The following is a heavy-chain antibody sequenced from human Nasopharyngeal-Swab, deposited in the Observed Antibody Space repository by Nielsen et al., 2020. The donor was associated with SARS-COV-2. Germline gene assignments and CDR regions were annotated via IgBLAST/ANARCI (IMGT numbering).Heavy chain of an antibody. Sequence: GGSLRLFCAASGFTFSSYAMHWVRQAPGKGLEWVAVISYDGSNKYYADSVKGRFTISRDNSKNTLYLQMNSLRAEDTAVYYCARDARIQLWSIYYYMDVWGKGTTVTVSS. CDR2: ISYDGSNK. CDR3: ARDARIQLWSIYYYMDV. CDR1: GFTFSSYA. J-gene: IGHJ6*03. V-gene: IGHV3-30-3*01. D-gene: IGHD5-18*01.